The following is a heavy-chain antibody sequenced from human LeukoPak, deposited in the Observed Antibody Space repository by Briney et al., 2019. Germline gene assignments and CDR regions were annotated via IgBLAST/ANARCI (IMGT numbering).Heavy chain of an antibody. Sequence: SETLSLTCDVYGASFTGYYWSWIRQSPGKGLEWIGEINHSGRTNYNPSLKSRVTISVDTSKNQFSLRLSSVTAADTAVYYCARQVIVISSWFDPWGQGTLVTVSS. D-gene: IGHD3-22*01. CDR3: ARQVIVISSWFDP. V-gene: IGHV4-34*01. CDR2: INHSGRT. CDR1: GASFTGYY. J-gene: IGHJ5*02.